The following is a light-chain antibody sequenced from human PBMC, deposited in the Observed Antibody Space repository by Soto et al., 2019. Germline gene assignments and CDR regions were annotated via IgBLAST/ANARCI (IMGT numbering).Light chain of an antibody. J-gene: IGLJ1*01. Sequence: QSALTQPASLFGSPGQSITISCTGTSSDIGAYNYVSWYQQHPGKAPKLVIYGVSNRPSGVSNRFSASKSGKTASLTISGLQAEDEADYYCNSYTSSSAPVFGTGTKLTVL. CDR2: GVS. CDR1: SSDIGAYNY. V-gene: IGLV2-14*03. CDR3: NSYTSSSAPV.